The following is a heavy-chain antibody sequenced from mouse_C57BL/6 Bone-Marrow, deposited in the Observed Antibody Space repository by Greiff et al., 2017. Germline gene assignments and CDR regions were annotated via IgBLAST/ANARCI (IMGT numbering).Heavy chain of an antibody. CDR1: GYTFTSYW. CDR2: IDPSDSYT. V-gene: IGHV1-59*01. D-gene: IGHD4-1*01. J-gene: IGHJ2*01. Sequence: VQLQQPGAELVRPGTSVKLSCKASGYTFTSYWMHWVKQRPGQGLEWIGVIDPSDSYTNYNQKFKGKAPLTVDTSSCTAYMQLSSLTSVDSAVYYGARGAYWDFEYWGQGTTVTVSS. CDR3: ARGAYWDFEY.